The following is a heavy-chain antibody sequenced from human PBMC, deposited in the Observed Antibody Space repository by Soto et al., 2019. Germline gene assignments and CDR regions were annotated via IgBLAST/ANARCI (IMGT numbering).Heavy chain of an antibody. CDR2: ISGSGGST. CDR3: AKDPVRVVVAADAVDV. D-gene: IGHD2-15*01. V-gene: IGHV3-23*01. CDR1: GFTLSSYA. Sequence: PGGSLRLSCAASGFTLSSYAMSWVRQAPGKGLEWVSAISGSGGSTYYADSGKGRFTISRDNSKNTLYLQMNSLRAEDTAVYYCAKDPVRVVVAADAVDVWGKGTTVTVSS. J-gene: IGHJ6*04.